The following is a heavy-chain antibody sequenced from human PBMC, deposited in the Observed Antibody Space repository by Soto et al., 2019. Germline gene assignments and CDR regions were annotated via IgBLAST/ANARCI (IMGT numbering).Heavy chain of an antibody. CDR1: GFTFSDHY. D-gene: IGHD5-12*01. CDR3: ARYIVATKYLDY. Sequence: EVQLVESGGVLVQPGGSLRLSCAASGFTFSDHYMDLVRQATWKGLEWVVRIKTKRKSYTTHYAASVTGRFTIASDDSRNSLYLQMESLKADDTAVYYCARYIVATKYLDYRGQGTLVTVSS. CDR2: IKTKRKSYTT. J-gene: IGHJ4*02. V-gene: IGHV3-72*01.